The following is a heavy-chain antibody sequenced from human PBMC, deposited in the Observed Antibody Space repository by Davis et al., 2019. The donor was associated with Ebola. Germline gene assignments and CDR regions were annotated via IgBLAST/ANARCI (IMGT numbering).Heavy chain of an antibody. D-gene: IGHD3-3*01. J-gene: IGHJ4*02. V-gene: IGHV4-34*01. CDR1: GGSISSYY. Sequence: SETLSLTCTVSGGSISSYYWSWIRQPPGKGLEWIGEINHSGSTNYNPSLKSRVTISVDTSKNQFSLKLSSVTAADTAVYYCARGPTIFGLDYWGQGTLVTVSS. CDR3: ARGPTIFGLDY. CDR2: INHSGST.